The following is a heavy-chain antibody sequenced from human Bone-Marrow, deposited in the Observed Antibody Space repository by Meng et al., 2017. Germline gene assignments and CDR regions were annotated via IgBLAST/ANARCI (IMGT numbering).Heavy chain of an antibody. CDR2: INSDGSST. J-gene: IGHJ3*02. CDR3: ARPRSSGWVNDALDI. V-gene: IGHV3-74*01. Sequence: GESLKISCAASGFTFSGYWMHWVRQAPGKGLVWVSRINSDGSSTTYADSVKGRFTISRDNAKNTPYLQMNSLRAEDTAVYYCARPRSSGWVNDALDIWGQGTMVTVSS. CDR1: GFTFSGYW. D-gene: IGHD6-19*01.